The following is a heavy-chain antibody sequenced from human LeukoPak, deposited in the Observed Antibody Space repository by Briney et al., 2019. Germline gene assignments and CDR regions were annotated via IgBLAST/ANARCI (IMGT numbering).Heavy chain of an antibody. CDR3: ARDRGNSDPGDWFDS. Sequence: GGSLRLSCAASGFTFSDYYMSWIRQAPGKGLEWVSYISGSGSTVYYAASVRGRFTISRDNAKNSLFLQMNSLRAEDTAVYYCARDRGNSDPGDWFDSWGQGTLVTVSS. CDR2: ISGSGSTV. CDR1: GFTFSDYY. V-gene: IGHV3-11*01. J-gene: IGHJ5*01. D-gene: IGHD4-23*01.